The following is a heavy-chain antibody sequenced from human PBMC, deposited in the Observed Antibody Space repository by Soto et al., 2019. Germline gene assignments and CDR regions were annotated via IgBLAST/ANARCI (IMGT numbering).Heavy chain of an antibody. D-gene: IGHD3-10*01. Sequence: QVQLQQWGAGLLKPSETLSLTCAVYGGSFSGYYWSWIRQPPGKGLEWIGEINHSGSTNYNPSLKSRVTISVDPSKNQFSLKLSSVTAADTAVYYCARARYYYGSGTRDWGQGTLVTVSS. CDR1: GGSFSGYY. V-gene: IGHV4-34*01. J-gene: IGHJ4*02. CDR2: INHSGST. CDR3: ARARYYYGSGTRD.